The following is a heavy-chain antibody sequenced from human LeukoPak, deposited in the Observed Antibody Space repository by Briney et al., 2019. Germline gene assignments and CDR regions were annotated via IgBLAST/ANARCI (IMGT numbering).Heavy chain of an antibody. CDR1: GGTFTTYA. J-gene: IGHJ5*02. CDR3: ARAGIPGYCTNVTCSNWLDP. CDR2: IIPMFDTP. D-gene: IGHD2-8*01. V-gene: IGHV1-69*06. Sequence: SVKVSCKASGGTFTTYAIIWVRQAPGQGLEWMGGIIPMFDTPNYAQRLQGRVTITADKSTKTAYMELTSLRSEDTAVYYCARAGIPGYCTNVTCSNWLDPWGQGTLVTVSS.